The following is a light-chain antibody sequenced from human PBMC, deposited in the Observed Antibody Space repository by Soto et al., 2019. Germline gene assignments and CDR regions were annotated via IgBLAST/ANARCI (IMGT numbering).Light chain of an antibody. CDR2: DVS. CDR1: SSDAGGYDF. V-gene: IGLV2-11*01. CDR3: CSYAGDLAL. J-gene: IGLJ2*01. Sequence: QSVLTQPRSVSGSPGQSVTISCTGTSSDAGGYDFVSWYQQHPGKAPKLMISDVSKRPSGVPDRFSGSKSGNTASLTISGLQAEDEADYYCCSYAGDLALFGGGTKVTVL.